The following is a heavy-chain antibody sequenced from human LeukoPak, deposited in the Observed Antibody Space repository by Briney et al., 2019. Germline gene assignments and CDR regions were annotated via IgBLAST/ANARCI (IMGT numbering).Heavy chain of an antibody. CDR2: ISYDGSNK. CDR1: GFTFSSYG. V-gene: IGHV3-30*18. Sequence: AGGSLRLSCAASGFTFSSYGMHWVRQAPGKGLEWVAVISYDGSNKYYADSVKGRFTISRDNSKNTLYLQMNSLRAEDTAVYYCAKERRRYCSSTSCSYFDYWGQGTLVTVSS. D-gene: IGHD2-2*01. CDR3: AKERRRYCSSTSCSYFDY. J-gene: IGHJ4*02.